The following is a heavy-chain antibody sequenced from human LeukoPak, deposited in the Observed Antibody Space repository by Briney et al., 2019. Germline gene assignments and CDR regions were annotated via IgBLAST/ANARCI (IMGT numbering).Heavy chain of an antibody. D-gene: IGHD6-13*01. CDR1: GFTFSSYS. J-gene: IGHJ3*01. CDR3: ARDIAAARGA. Sequence: PGGSLRLSCAASGFTFSSYSMNWVRQASGKGLEWVSSISSSSSYIYYADSVKGRFTISRDNAKNSLYLQMNSLRAEDTAVYYCARDIAAARGAWGQGTMVTVSS. V-gene: IGHV3-21*01. CDR2: ISSSSSYI.